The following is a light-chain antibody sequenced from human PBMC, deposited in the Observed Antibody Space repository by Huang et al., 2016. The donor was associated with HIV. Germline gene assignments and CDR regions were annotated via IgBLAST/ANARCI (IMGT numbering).Light chain of an antibody. J-gene: IGKJ4*01. V-gene: IGKV1-9*01. CDR3: QQLNSYPLT. CDR2: GSS. Sequence: IPLTQFPSSLSASVGDRVTITCRASQDVSSYVTWYQQKPGKAPNLLIYGSSTLQSGVPSRLSGSGSGTDFTLAISNLQPEDFAVYYCQQLNSYPLTFGGGTKVEMK. CDR1: QDVSSY.